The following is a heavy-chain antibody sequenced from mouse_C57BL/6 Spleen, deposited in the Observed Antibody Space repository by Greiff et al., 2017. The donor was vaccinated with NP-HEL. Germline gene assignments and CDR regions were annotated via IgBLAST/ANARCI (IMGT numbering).Heavy chain of an antibody. V-gene: IGHV1-62-2*01. CDR2: FYPGSGSI. CDR1: GYTFTEYT. Sequence: SGAELVKPGASVKLSCKASGYTFTEYTIHWVKQRSGQGLEWIGWFYPGSGSIKYNEKFKDKATLTADKSSSTVYMELSRLTSEDSAVYFCARHEDVYYGNYEAWFAYWGQGTLVTVSA. J-gene: IGHJ3*01. CDR3: ARHEDVYYGNYEAWFAY. D-gene: IGHD2-1*01.